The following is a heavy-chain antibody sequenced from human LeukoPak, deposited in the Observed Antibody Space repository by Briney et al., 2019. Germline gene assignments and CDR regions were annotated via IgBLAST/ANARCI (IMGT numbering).Heavy chain of an antibody. D-gene: IGHD3-10*01. CDR2: IHYTGST. V-gene: IGHV4-39*07. Sequence: SETLSPTCSVSGDSITSGSSYWGWIRQPPGKGLEWIAIIHYTGSTYYNPSLKSRLSISLDTSMNQFSLKVRSVVAADTAEYYCARASRMVRGVFSAFDYWGQGTLVTVSS. J-gene: IGHJ4*02. CDR1: GDSITSGSSY. CDR3: ARASRMVRGVFSAFDY.